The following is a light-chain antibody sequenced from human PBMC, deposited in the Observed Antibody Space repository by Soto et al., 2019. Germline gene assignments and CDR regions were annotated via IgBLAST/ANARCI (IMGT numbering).Light chain of an antibody. CDR1: RTISDW. CDR3: QQYNTFSFT. J-gene: IGKJ2*01. Sequence: DIQMTQSPSTLSASIGDRVTITCRASRTISDWLAWYQQRPGKAPKLLIYRASRLESGVPSRFSGSGSGTEFTLTISGLQPDAFASYYCQQYNTFSFTFGQGTKLEIK. CDR2: RAS. V-gene: IGKV1-5*03.